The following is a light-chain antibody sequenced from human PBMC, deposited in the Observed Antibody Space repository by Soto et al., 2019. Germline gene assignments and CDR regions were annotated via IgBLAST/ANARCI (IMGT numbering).Light chain of an antibody. Sequence: EIVLTQSPGTLSLSPGQRATLSCRASESISRDYLAWYKQRLGQAPRLLIYGASTRATGIPARFSGIGSGTDFTLTLRSLEPEDFAVDYCQPRAGSSTFGQGTRREIK. CDR1: ESISRDY. V-gene: IGKV3-20*01. CDR3: QPRAGSST. J-gene: IGKJ5*01. CDR2: GAS.